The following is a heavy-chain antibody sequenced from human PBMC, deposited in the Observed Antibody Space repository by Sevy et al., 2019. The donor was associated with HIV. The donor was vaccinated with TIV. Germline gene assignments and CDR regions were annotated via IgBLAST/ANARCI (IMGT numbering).Heavy chain of an antibody. CDR1: GFTFSDYR. V-gene: IGHV3-30*04. Sequence: GGSLRLSCAASGFTFSDYRMHWVRQAPGKGLEWVAVISYDGRNNKYNADSVKGRVTISRDNSKNTMYLQMNSLRAEDTAIYYCARDRGEILSSAFDYWGQGTLVTVSS. J-gene: IGHJ4*02. CDR3: ARDRGEILSSAFDY. D-gene: IGHD3-16*01. CDR2: ISYDGRNNK.